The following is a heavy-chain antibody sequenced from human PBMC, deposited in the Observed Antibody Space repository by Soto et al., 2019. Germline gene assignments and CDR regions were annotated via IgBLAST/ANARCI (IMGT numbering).Heavy chain of an antibody. CDR1: GYSISRSNW. CDR3: ARREIQGPIDY. CDR2: IYYSGTT. V-gene: IGHV4-28*01. Sequence: QVQLQESGPGLVKPSDTLSLTCAVSGYSISRSNWWGWIRQPPGKGLEWIGYIYYSGTTYYNPSLKRRVTMSVETYKNQFSLKLTSVTAVDTAVYYCARREIQGPIDYWGQGTLVTVSS. D-gene: IGHD1-26*01. J-gene: IGHJ4*02.